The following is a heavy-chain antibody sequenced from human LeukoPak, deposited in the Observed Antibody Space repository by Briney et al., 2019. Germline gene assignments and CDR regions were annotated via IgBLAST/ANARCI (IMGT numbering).Heavy chain of an antibody. CDR3: ARGARGATTRNYYYYYMDV. V-gene: IGHV1-69*13. CDR1: GGIFSSYA. Sequence: ASVKVSCKASGGIFSSYAISWVRQAPGQGLEWMGGIIPIFGTANYAQKFQGRVTITADESTSTAYMERSSQRSEDTAVYYCARGARGATTRNYYYYYMDVWGKGTTVTDSS. J-gene: IGHJ6*03. D-gene: IGHD1-26*01. CDR2: IIPIFGTA.